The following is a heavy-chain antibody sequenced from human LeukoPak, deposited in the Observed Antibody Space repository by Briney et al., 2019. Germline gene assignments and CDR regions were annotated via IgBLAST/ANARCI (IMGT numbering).Heavy chain of an antibody. CDR2: TYFRSKWYN. CDR3: ARGFGDSSAEYNFDY. V-gene: IGHV6-1*01. CDR1: GDSVSSNSAA. Sequence: SQTLSLTCAISGDSVSSNSAAWNWIGQSPSRGLEWLGRTYFRSKWYNEYAISVESRITINPDTSKNQFSLQLNSVTPVDTAVYFCARGFGDSSAEYNFDYWGQGTLVTVSS. D-gene: IGHD5-18*01. J-gene: IGHJ4*02.